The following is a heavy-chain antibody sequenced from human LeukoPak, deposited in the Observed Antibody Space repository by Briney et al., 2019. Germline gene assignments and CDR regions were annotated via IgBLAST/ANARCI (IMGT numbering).Heavy chain of an antibody. D-gene: IGHD2-2*01. CDR1: GGSISSYY. Sequence: PSETLSLTCTVSGGSISSYYWSWIRQPPGKGLEWIGEINHSGSTNCNPSLKSRVTISVDTSKNQFSLKLSSVTAADTAVYYCARDIVVVPAAMNGYYYYGMDVWGQGTTVTVSS. CDR3: ARDIVVVPAAMNGYYYYGMDV. V-gene: IGHV4-34*01. J-gene: IGHJ6*02. CDR2: INHSGST.